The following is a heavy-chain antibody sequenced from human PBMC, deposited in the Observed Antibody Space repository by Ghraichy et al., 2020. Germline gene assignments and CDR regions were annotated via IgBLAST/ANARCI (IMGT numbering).Heavy chain of an antibody. CDR3: ARDTSSWYLDY. J-gene: IGHJ4*02. CDR2: ISSTSNTI. V-gene: IGHV3-48*01. Sequence: GGSLRLSCEDSGFTFSKSGMNWVRQAPGKGLEWLSYISSTSNTIYYADSVKGRFTISRDNAKSSLYLQMNSLRAEDTAVYYCARDTSSWYLDYWGQGTLATVSS. D-gene: IGHD6-13*01. CDR1: GFTFSKSG.